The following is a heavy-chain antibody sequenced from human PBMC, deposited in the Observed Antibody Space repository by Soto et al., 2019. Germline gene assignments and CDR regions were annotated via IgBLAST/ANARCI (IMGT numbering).Heavy chain of an antibody. CDR1: GLNIIRHA. V-gene: IGHV3-23*01. D-gene: IGHD6-19*01. J-gene: IGHJ4*02. CDR2: ISGNGGST. CDR3: AKEDTGWYSN. Sequence: GRPKILSCTASGLNIIRHAMGWLSKATGKGLEWVSAISGNGGSTYYADSVKGRFTISRDNSKNTLYLLMNSLRADDTAVYYCAKEDTGWYSNWGQGTLVTVSS.